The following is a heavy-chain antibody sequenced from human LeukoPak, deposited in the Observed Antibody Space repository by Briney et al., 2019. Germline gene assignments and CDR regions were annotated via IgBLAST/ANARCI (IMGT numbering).Heavy chain of an antibody. D-gene: IGHD3-16*02. Sequence: GGSLRLSCAASGFTFSDYWMSWVRLAPGKGLEWVANIRQDGSEKYYVDSVKGRFTISRDNAKNSLYLQMNSLRAEDTAVYCCARDAPRNSGSSLIYWGQGTLVTVSS. CDR3: ARDAPRNSGSSLIY. CDR1: GFTFSDYW. V-gene: IGHV3-7*01. CDR2: IRQDGSEK. J-gene: IGHJ4*02.